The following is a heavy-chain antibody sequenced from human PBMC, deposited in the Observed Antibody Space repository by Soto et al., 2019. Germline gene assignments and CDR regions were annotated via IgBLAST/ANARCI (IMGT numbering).Heavy chain of an antibody. V-gene: IGHV1-69*13. Sequence: SVKVSCKASRGTFSSHSLSWVRQAPGQGLEWMGGIVPIYGTTIYAQQFQGRVTLTADESTSTSYMEMTSLRSQDTAVYYCARGGLRFLRYYGMDVWGQGTTVTVSS. J-gene: IGHJ6*02. CDR1: RGTFSSHS. CDR3: ARGGLRFLRYYGMDV. CDR2: IVPIYGTT. D-gene: IGHD3-3*01.